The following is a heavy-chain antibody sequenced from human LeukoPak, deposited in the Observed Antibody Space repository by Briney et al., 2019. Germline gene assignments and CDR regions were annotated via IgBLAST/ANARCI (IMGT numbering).Heavy chain of an antibody. CDR3: ARDLMGIAYRGAFYY. CDR1: GGSISSGGYS. V-gene: IGHV3-11*01. D-gene: IGHD6-13*01. Sequence: LSLTCAVSGGSISSGGYSWSWIRQPPGKGLEWVSYISSSGSTIYYADSVKGRFTISRDNAKNSLYLQMNSLRAEDTAVYYCARDLMGIAYRGAFYYWGQGTLVTVSS. CDR2: ISSSGSTI. J-gene: IGHJ4*02.